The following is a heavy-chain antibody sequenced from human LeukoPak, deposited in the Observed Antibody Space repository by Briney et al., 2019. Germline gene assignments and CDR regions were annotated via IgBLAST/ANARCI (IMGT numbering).Heavy chain of an antibody. CDR3: ARVYPISADAFDI. V-gene: IGHV4-59*01. CDR1: GGSISSYY. Sequence: SETLSLTCTVSGGSISSYYWSWIRQPPGKGLEWIGYIYYSGTTNYNPSLKSRVTMSLDTSKNQFSLKLSFVTAADTAVYYCARVYPISADAFDIWGQGTMVTVSS. J-gene: IGHJ3*02. CDR2: IYYSGTT. D-gene: IGHD3-3*01.